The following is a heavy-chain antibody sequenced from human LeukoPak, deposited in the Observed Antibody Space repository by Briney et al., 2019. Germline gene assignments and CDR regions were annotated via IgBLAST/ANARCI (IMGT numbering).Heavy chain of an antibody. Sequence: SETLSLTCAVYGGSFSGYYWSWIRQPPGKGLEWIGEINDSESTNYNPSLKSRVTISVDTSKNQFSLKLSSVTAADTAVYYCARQRGDYGPGSVWFDPWGQGTLVTVSS. D-gene: IGHD3-10*01. CDR3: ARQRGDYGPGSVWFDP. V-gene: IGHV4-34*01. CDR2: INDSEST. CDR1: GGSFSGYY. J-gene: IGHJ5*02.